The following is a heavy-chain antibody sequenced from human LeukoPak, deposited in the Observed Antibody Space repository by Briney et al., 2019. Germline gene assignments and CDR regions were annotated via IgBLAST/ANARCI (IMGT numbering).Heavy chain of an antibody. J-gene: IGHJ4*02. CDR3: AKDLLGSYYDGGYYFDY. CDR2: ISGSGGST. Sequence: GGSLRLSCAASGFTFSSYAMSWVRQAPGKGLEWVSAISGSGGSTYYADSVKGRFTIPRDNSKNTLYLQMNSLRAEDTAVYYCAKDLLGSYYDGGYYFDYWGRGTLVTVSS. D-gene: IGHD2-15*01. V-gene: IGHV3-23*01. CDR1: GFTFSSYA.